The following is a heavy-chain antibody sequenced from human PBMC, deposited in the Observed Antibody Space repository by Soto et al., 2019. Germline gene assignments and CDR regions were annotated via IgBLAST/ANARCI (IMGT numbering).Heavy chain of an antibody. Sequence: QVQLQQWGAGLLKPSETLSLTCAVYSGSFSGYYWSWIRQPPGKGLEWIGELYQGLSIIYNPSLESRVNISGDSSKNQFSLKLRSVTAADTAVYYCARHGGYYFDYWGQGTLVTVSS. V-gene: IGHV4-34*01. J-gene: IGHJ4*02. D-gene: IGHD3-16*01. CDR1: SGSFSGYY. CDR2: LYQGLSI. CDR3: ARHGGYYFDY.